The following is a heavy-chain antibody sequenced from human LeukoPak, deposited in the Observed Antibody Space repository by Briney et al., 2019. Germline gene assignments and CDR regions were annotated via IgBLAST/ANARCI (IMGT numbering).Heavy chain of an antibody. CDR1: GYTFTSYY. CDR2: INPSGGST. D-gene: IGHD3-16*01. V-gene: IGHV1-46*01. CDR3: ARDCLAAYYMDV. J-gene: IGHJ6*03. Sequence: ASVKVSCKASGYTFTSYYMHWVRQAPGQGLEWMGIINPSGGSTSYAQKFQGRVTMTRDMSTSTVYMELSSLRSEDTAVYYCARDCLAAYYMDVWGKGTTVTVSS.